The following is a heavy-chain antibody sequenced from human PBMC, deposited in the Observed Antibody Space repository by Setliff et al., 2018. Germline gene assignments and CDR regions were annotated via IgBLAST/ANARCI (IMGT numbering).Heavy chain of an antibody. D-gene: IGHD3-3*01. J-gene: IGHJ6*03. CDR3: ARMSGFLYIDV. Sequence: SETLSLTCTVSGGSISNTYYYWSWIRQPAGRGLEWIGQIYTSWSTNYNPSLKSRVTISVDTSKNQFSLKLSSVTAADTAVYYCARMSGFLYIDVWGKGTTVTV. V-gene: IGHV4-61*09. CDR1: GGSISNTYYY. CDR2: IYTSWST.